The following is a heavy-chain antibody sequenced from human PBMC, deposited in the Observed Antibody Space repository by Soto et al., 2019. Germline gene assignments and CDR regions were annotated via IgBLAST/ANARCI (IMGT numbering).Heavy chain of an antibody. J-gene: IGHJ6*03. CDR1: GGTFSSYT. D-gene: IGHD1-20*01. V-gene: IGHV1-69*02. CDR3: ARASLITGIKAYYMDV. CDR2: IIPILGIA. Sequence: SVKVSCKASGGTFSSYTISWVRQAPGQGLEWMGRIIPILGIANYAQKFQGRVTITADKSTSTAYMELSSLRSEDTAVYYCARASLITGIKAYYMDVWGKGTTVTVSS.